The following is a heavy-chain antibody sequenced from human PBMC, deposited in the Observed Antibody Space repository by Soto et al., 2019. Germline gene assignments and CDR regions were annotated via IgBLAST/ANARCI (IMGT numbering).Heavy chain of an antibody. J-gene: IGHJ6*02. CDR3: ARDISSLILRFLEWLPTVVIDYSHSDMYV. CDR1: GYTFTSYG. Sequence: GASVKVSCKASGYTFTSYGISWVRQAPGQGLEWMGWISAYNGNTNYAQKLQGRVTMTTDTSTSTAYMELRSLRSDDTAVYYCARDISSLILRFLEWLPTVVIDYSHSDMYVWGQGNTVTISS. V-gene: IGHV1-18*01. CDR2: ISAYNGNT. D-gene: IGHD3-3*01.